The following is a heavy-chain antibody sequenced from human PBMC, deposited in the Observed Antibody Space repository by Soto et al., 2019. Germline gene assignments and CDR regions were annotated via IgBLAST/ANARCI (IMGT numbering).Heavy chain of an antibody. CDR2: IIPIFGTA. V-gene: IGHV1-69*13. J-gene: IGHJ3*02. CDR1: GGTFSSYA. Sequence: ASVKVSFKASGGTFSSYAISWVRQAPGQGLEWMGGIIPIFGTANYAQKFQGRVTITADESTSTAYMELSSLRSEDTAVYYCARDGDGAAFDIWGQGTMVTVSS. D-gene: IGHD7-27*01. CDR3: ARDGDGAAFDI.